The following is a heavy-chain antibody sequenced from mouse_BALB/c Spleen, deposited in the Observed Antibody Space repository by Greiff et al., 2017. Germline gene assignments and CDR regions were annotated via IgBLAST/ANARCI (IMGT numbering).Heavy chain of an antibody. CDR1: GFTFSSYA. CDR3: ARLTGTNAMDY. D-gene: IGHD4-1*01. V-gene: IGHV5-9-4*01. CDR2: ISSGGSYT. Sequence: EVHLVESGGGLVKPGGSLKLSCAASGFTFSSYAMSWVRQSPEKRLEWVAEISSGGSYTYYPDTVTGRFTISRDNAKNTLYLEMSSLRSEDTAMYYCARLTGTNAMDYWGQGTSVTVSS. J-gene: IGHJ4*01.